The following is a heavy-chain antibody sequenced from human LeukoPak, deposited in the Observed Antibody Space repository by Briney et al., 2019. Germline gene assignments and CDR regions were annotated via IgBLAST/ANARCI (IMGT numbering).Heavy chain of an antibody. CDR3: AKEATYYDFWSGYFLSGAFDY. J-gene: IGHJ4*02. V-gene: IGHV3-30*18. Sequence: PGGSLRLSCAASGFTFSSYGMPWVRQAPGKGLEWVAVISYDGSNKYYADSVKGRFTISRDNSKNTLYLQMNSLRAEDTAVYYCAKEATYYDFWSGYFLSGAFDYWGQGTLVTVSS. CDR1: GFTFSSYG. D-gene: IGHD3-3*01. CDR2: ISYDGSNK.